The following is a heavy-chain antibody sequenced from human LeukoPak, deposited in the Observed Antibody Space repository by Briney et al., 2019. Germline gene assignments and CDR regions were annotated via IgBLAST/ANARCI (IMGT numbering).Heavy chain of an antibody. J-gene: IGHJ4*02. CDR2: IWYDGSNK. CDR3: ARDEVPGVVVAATSGGNDY. V-gene: IGHV3-33*01. Sequence: GGSLRLSCAASGFTFSSYGMHWVRQAPGKGLEWVAVIWYDGSNKYYADSVKGRFTISRDNSKNTLYLQMNSLRAEDTAVYYCARDEVPGVVVAATSGGNDYWGQGTPVTVSS. D-gene: IGHD2-15*01. CDR1: GFTFSSYG.